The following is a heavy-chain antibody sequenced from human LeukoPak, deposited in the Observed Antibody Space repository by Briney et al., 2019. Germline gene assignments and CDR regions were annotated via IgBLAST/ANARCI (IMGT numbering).Heavy chain of an antibody. CDR2: ISWDGGRT. CDR1: GFPFDGSA. V-gene: IGHV3-43D*03. J-gene: IGHJ6*02. CDR3: AKDLVTGPHYYYYGMDV. Sequence: GGSLRLSCVASGFPFDGSAMHWVRQTPGKGLEWVSLISWDGGRTYYADSVKGRFTISRDNSKNSLYLQMNSLRPDDTALYYCAKDLVTGPHYYYYGMDVWGQGTTVTVSS. D-gene: IGHD1-26*01.